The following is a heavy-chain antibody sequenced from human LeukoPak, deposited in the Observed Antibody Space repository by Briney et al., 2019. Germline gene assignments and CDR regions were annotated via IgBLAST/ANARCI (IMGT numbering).Heavy chain of an antibody. V-gene: IGHV4-4*07. CDR1: GGSISGYY. J-gene: IGHJ6*03. Sequence: SETLSLTCTVSGGSISGYYWSWIRQPAEKGLEWIGRIYSSGYTNYNPSLKSRVTMSVDMSKNQFSLKLSSVTAADTAVYYCARAPDYGDYVRVEYYYMDVWGKGTTVTVSS. CDR2: IYSSGYT. D-gene: IGHD4-17*01. CDR3: ARAPDYGDYVRVEYYYMDV.